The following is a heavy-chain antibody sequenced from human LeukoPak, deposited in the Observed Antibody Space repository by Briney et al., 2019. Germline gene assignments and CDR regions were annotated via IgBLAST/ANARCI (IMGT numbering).Heavy chain of an antibody. CDR2: IKQDGSEK. D-gene: IGHD3/OR15-3a*01. CDR3: ARDQRSETRAVGPKNFDY. CDR1: GFTFSSNW. J-gene: IGHJ4*02. V-gene: IGHV3-7*01. Sequence: PGGSLRLSCAASGFTFSSNWMSWVRQAPGKGLEWVANIKQDGSEKYYVDSVKGRFTISRDNAKNSLYLQMNSLRAEDTAVYYCARDQRSETRAVGPKNFDYWGQGTLVTVSS.